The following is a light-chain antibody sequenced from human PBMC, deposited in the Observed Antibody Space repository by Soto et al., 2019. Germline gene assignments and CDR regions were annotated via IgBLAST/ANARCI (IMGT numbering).Light chain of an antibody. Sequence: EIVLTQSPGTLSLYPGERATLSCRASQSVSSNYLAWYQQKPGQAPRLLIYGASSRATGIPDRFSGSGSGTDFTLAISRLEPEDFVVYYCQQYGSSPPLTFGGGTKVDI. J-gene: IGKJ4*01. CDR3: QQYGSSPPLT. CDR2: GAS. CDR1: QSVSSNY. V-gene: IGKV3-20*01.